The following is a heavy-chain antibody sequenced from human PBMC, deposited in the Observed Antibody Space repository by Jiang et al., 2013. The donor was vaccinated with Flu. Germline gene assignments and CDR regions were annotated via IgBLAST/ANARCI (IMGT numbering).Heavy chain of an antibody. V-gene: IGHV4-4*02. D-gene: IGHD6-19*01. CDR3: ARAGGSGWSTIGY. Sequence: GLVKPSGTLSLTRAVSGGSISSGNWWSWVRQPPGKGLEWIGEIYHSGSTNYNPSLKSRVTISVDKSKNQFSLKLSSVTAADTAVYYCARAGGSGWSTIGYWGQGTLVTVSS. CDR2: IYHSGST. J-gene: IGHJ4*02. CDR1: GGSISSGNW.